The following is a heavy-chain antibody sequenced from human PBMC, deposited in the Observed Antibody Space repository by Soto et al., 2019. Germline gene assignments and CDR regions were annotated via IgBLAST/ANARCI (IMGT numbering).Heavy chain of an antibody. CDR3: AKSDTPPREYSSSSGLDY. J-gene: IGHJ4*02. V-gene: IGHV3-30*18. CDR1: GFTFSSYG. CDR2: ISYDGSNK. Sequence: QVQLVESGGGVVQPGRSLRLSCAASGFTFSSYGMHWVRQAPGKGLEWVAVISYDGSNKYYADSVKGRFTISRDNSKNTLYLQMNSLRAEDTAVYYCAKSDTPPREYSSSSGLDYWGQGTLVTVSS. D-gene: IGHD6-6*01.